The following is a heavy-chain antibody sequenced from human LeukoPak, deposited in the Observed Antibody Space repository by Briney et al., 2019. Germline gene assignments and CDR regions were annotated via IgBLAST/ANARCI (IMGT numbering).Heavy chain of an antibody. J-gene: IGHJ4*02. Sequence: GESLKISCKGSGYSFTSYWIAWVRQMPGKGLEWMGIIYPGDSDTRSSPSFQGQVTISADKSINTAYLQWNSLKASDTAMYFCARRYSSRGGPDYFDYWGRGTLVTVSS. V-gene: IGHV5-51*01. D-gene: IGHD6-13*01. CDR3: ARRYSSRGGPDYFDY. CDR2: IYPGDSDT. CDR1: GYSFTSYW.